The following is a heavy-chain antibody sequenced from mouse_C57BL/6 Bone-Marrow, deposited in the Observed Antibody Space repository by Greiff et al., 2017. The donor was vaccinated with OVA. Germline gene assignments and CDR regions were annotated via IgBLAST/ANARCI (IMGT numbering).Heavy chain of an antibody. V-gene: IGHV5-12*01. D-gene: IGHD1-1*01. J-gene: IGHJ1*03. CDR1: GFTFSDYY. Sequence: EVKLMESGGGLVQPGGSLTLSCAASGFTFSDYYMYWVRQTPEKRLEWVAYISNGGGSTYYPDTVKGRFTISRDTAKNTLYLQMSRLKSEDTAMYYCERHHYYGSSSPYWYFDVWGTGTTVTVAS. CDR2: ISNGGGST. CDR3: ERHHYYGSSSPYWYFDV.